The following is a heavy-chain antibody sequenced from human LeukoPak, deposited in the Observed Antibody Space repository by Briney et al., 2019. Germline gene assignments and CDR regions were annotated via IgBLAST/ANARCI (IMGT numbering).Heavy chain of an antibody. Sequence: SVTVSCTASGGTFSSYAISWVRQAPGQGLEWMGGIIPIFGTANYAQKFQGRVTITADESTSTAYMELSSLRSEDTAVYYCARGASYYYDSSGSAPSVGWFDPWGQGTLVTVSS. J-gene: IGHJ5*02. D-gene: IGHD3-22*01. CDR2: IIPIFGTA. CDR1: GGTFSSYA. CDR3: ARGASYYYDSSGSAPSVGWFDP. V-gene: IGHV1-69*01.